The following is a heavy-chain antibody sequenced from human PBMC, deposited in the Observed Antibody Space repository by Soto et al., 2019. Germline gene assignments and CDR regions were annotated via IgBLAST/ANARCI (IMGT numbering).Heavy chain of an antibody. V-gene: IGHV3-74*01. CDR2: INSDGSST. Sequence: PGGSLRLSCAASGFTFSSYWMHWVRQAPGKGLVWVSRINSDGSSTSYADSVKGRFTISRDNAKNTLYLQMNSLRAEDTAVYYCARGPHDYADYYYGMDVWGQGTTVTVSS. J-gene: IGHJ6*02. D-gene: IGHD4-17*01. CDR1: GFTFSSYW. CDR3: ARGPHDYADYYYGMDV.